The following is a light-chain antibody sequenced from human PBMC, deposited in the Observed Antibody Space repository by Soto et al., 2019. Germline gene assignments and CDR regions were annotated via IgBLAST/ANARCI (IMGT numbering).Light chain of an antibody. J-gene: IGKJ4*01. CDR1: QSVGSY. CDR3: QQRSDRPST. CDR2: DAS. Sequence: EIVLTQSPATLSLSPGDRATLSCRASQSVGSYLGWYQQRPGQAPRLLIYDASNRATGIPARFSGSGSETDFTLTISSLEPEDFAVYFCQQRSDRPSTFGGGTKVEIK. V-gene: IGKV3-11*01.